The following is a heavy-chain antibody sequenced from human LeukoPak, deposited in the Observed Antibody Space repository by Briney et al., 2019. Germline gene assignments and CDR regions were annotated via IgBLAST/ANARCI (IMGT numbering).Heavy chain of an antibody. V-gene: IGHV4-59*02. D-gene: IGHD7-27*01. Sequence: SETLSLTCTLSGGSVSDYYWSWIRQSPGKGLEWIGYIYHTGSTSYSPSLKSRVTISADTSQNQFSLKLSSVTAADTAVYYCASRKLGNDYWGQGTLVTVSS. J-gene: IGHJ4*02. CDR2: IYHTGST. CDR3: ASRKLGNDY. CDR1: GGSVSDYY.